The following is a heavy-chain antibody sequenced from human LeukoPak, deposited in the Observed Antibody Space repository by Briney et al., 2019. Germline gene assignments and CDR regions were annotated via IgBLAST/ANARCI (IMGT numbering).Heavy chain of an antibody. CDR2: ISGSGVYT. CDR1: RFTFSSYA. V-gene: IGHV3-23*01. D-gene: IGHD1-26*01. CDR3: AKDLNSGSYYVGYGDYSDF. Sequence: GGSLRLSCAASRFTFSSYAMSSVRQAPGKGLEWVSAISGSGVYTYYADSVKGRFTISRDNSKNTLYLQMNSLRAEDTAVYYCAKDLNSGSYYVGYGDYSDFWGQGTLVTVSS. J-gene: IGHJ4*02.